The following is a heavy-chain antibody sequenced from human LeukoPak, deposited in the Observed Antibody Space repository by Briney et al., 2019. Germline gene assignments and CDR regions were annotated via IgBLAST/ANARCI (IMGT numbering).Heavy chain of an antibody. J-gene: IGHJ4*02. Sequence: SETLSLTCTVSGGSISSYYWTWIRQPPGKGLEWIGSLYYSGSTIYNPSLKSRVTISVDTSKNQFSLKLSSVTAADTAVYYCARRHVEYSSSSDPYYFDYWGQGTLVTVSS. D-gene: IGHD6-6*01. CDR1: GGSISSYY. CDR3: ARRHVEYSSSSDPYYFDY. CDR2: LYYSGST. V-gene: IGHV4-59*01.